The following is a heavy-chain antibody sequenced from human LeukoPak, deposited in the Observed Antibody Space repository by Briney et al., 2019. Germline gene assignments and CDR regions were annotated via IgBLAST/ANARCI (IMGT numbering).Heavy chain of an antibody. Sequence: SETLSLTCTVSGDSTSNFYWNWIRQSPEKGLEWIGNIHYSGSSVYNPSLKSRGTISIDTSRRQFFLKLNSVTAADTAVYFCALAPNSNWFDFWGPGILVTDSS. CDR2: IHYSGSS. D-gene: IGHD2-8*01. J-gene: IGHJ5*01. CDR1: GDSTSNFY. V-gene: IGHV4-59*03. CDR3: ALAPNSNWFDF.